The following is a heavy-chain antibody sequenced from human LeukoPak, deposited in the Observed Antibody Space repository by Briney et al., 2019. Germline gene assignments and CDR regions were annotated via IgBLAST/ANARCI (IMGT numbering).Heavy chain of an antibody. CDR2: ISGLGDKQ. J-gene: IGHJ4*01. V-gene: IGHV3-23*01. Sequence: GGSLRLSCAGSGFSFNSYALHWVRQAPGKGLEWVSGISGLGDKQYHADSVKGRFTISRDNSKNTVYLDMNSLRVEETGIYYCAKDSSAWYFYFDSWGQGTPVTVSS. CDR3: AKDSSAWYFYFDS. CDR1: GFSFNSYA. D-gene: IGHD6-13*01.